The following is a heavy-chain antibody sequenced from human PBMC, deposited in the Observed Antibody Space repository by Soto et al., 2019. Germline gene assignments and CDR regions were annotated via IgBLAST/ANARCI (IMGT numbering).Heavy chain of an antibody. CDR2: IYYSGST. CDR1: GGSISSSSYY. Sequence: QLQLQESGPGLVKPSETLSLTCTVSGGSISSSSYYWGWIRQPPGKGLEWIGSIYYSGSTYYNPSLKSRVTISVDTSKNQFSLKLSSVTAADTAVYYCARHRYSSDLDYWGQGTLVTVSS. J-gene: IGHJ4*02. CDR3: ARHRYSSDLDY. V-gene: IGHV4-39*01. D-gene: IGHD6-19*01.